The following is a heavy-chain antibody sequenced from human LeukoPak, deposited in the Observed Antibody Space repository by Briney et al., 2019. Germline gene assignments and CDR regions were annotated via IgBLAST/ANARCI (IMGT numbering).Heavy chain of an antibody. J-gene: IGHJ4*02. CDR3: AKVSGYCSNGVCYTHDY. D-gene: IGHD2-8*01. V-gene: IGHV3-23*01. Sequence: GGSLRLSCAAPGFTFSSYAMNWVRQAPGKGLEWVSSISGSGGSTYYADSVKGRFAISRDNSKNTLDLQMNSLRAEDTAVYYCAKVSGYCSNGVCYTHDYWGQGALVTVSS. CDR1: GFTFSSYA. CDR2: ISGSGGST.